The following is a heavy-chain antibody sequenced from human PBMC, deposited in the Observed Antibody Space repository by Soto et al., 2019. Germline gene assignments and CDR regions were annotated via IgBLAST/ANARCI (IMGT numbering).Heavy chain of an antibody. J-gene: IGHJ4*02. D-gene: IGHD3-16*01. Sequence: SETLSLTCTGSGASMNDYYGSWIRQSPGKGLEHIGYLHSNGSAEYSPSLSSRVSISMDTSKNQFSLKLSSVTAADTAIYYCASSGHIFAGVFWVQGILVTVSS. V-gene: IGHV4-59*01. CDR1: GASMNDYY. CDR3: ASSGHIFAGVF. CDR2: LHSNGSA.